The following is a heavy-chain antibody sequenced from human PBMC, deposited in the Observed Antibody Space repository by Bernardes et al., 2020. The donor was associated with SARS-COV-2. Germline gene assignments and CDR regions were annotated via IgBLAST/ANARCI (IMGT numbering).Heavy chain of an antibody. CDR2: INPNSGGT. Sequence: ASVKVSCKASGYTFTGYYMHWVRQAPGQGLEWMGWINPNSGGTNYAQKFQGRVTMTRDTSISTAYMELSRLRSDDTAVYYCARESRISQVYYSMDVWGQGTTVTVSS. V-gene: IGHV1-2*02. CDR1: GYTFTGYY. J-gene: IGHJ6*02. CDR3: ARESRISQVYYSMDV.